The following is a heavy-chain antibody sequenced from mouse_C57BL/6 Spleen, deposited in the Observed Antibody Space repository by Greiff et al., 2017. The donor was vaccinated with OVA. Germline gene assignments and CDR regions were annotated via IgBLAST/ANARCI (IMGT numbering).Heavy chain of an antibody. V-gene: IGHV14-1*01. CDR1: GYTFTSYW. Sequence: VHVKQSGTVLARPGASVKMSCKTSGYTFTSYWMHWVKQRPEQGLEWIGRIDPEDGDTEYAPKFQGKATMTADTSSNTAYLQLSSLTSEDTAVYYCTTSYYSNYNAYWGQGTLVTVSA. CDR3: TTSYYSNYNAY. J-gene: IGHJ3*01. CDR2: IDPEDGDT. D-gene: IGHD2-5*01.